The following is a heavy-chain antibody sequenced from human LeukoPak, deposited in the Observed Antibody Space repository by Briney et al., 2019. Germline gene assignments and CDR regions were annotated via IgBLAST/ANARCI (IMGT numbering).Heavy chain of an antibody. Sequence: SLRLSCAASGFTFDDYAMHWVRQAPGKGLEWVSGISWNSGSIGYADSVKGRFTISRDNAKNSLYLQMNSLRAEDTALYYCAKADYGGNYNYFDYWGQGTLVTVSS. CDR2: ISWNSGSI. CDR3: AKADYGGNYNYFDY. J-gene: IGHJ4*02. D-gene: IGHD4-23*01. CDR1: GFTFDDYA. V-gene: IGHV3-9*01.